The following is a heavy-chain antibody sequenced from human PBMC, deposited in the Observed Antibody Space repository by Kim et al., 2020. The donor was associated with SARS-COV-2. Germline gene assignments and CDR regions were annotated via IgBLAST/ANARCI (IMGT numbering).Heavy chain of an antibody. CDR1: GYTLTALS. V-gene: IGHV1-24*01. CDR3: ATAAYCGGDCYQLHFDY. J-gene: IGHJ4*02. D-gene: IGHD2-21*02. Sequence: ASVKVSCKVSGYTLTALSMHWVRQAPGKGLEWMGGFDPEDGETIYAQKFQGRVTMTEDTSTDTAYMELSSLRSEDTAVYYCATAAYCGGDCYQLHFDYWGQGPPVTVSP. CDR2: FDPEDGET.